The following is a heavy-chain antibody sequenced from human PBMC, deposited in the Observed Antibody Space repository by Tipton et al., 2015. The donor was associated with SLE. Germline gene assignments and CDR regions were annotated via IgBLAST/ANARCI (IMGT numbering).Heavy chain of an antibody. CDR2: INHSGST. Sequence: LRLSCAVYGGSFSGYYWSWIRQPPGKGLEWIGEINHSGSTNYNPSLKSRVTISVDTSKNQFSLKLSSVTAADTAVYYCARGVIDGDFHYCYYMDVWGKGTTVTVSS. V-gene: IGHV4-34*01. D-gene: IGHD4-17*01. CDR3: ARGVIDGDFHYCYYMDV. J-gene: IGHJ6*03. CDR1: GGSFSGYY.